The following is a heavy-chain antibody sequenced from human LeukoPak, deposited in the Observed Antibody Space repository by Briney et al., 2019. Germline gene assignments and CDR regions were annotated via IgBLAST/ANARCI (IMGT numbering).Heavy chain of an antibody. CDR3: AKDSIVTSGADSFDF. V-gene: IGHV3-23*01. J-gene: IGHJ3*01. CDR1: GFTFSTYA. CDR2: ISGNGGTT. D-gene: IGHD6-13*01. Sequence: GGSLRLSCAASGFTFSTYAMSWVRQAPGKGLEWVSTISGNGGTTYYADSVRGRFTISRDNSKNTLYLQMSSLRAEDTAVYFCAKDSIVTSGADSFDFWGQGTIVTVSS.